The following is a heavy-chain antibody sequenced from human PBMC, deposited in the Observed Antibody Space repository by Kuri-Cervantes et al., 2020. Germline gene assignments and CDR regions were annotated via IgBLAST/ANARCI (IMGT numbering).Heavy chain of an antibody. CDR1: GFTFSSYS. D-gene: IGHD6-13*01. Sequence: GGSLRLSCAASGFTFSSYSMNWVRQAPGKGLVWVSRINSDGSSTSYADSVKGRFTISRDNAKNSLYLQMNSLRAEDTAVYYCARATYSSSSEGYWGQGTLVTVSS. V-gene: IGHV3-74*01. J-gene: IGHJ4*02. CDR2: INSDGSST. CDR3: ARATYSSSSEGY.